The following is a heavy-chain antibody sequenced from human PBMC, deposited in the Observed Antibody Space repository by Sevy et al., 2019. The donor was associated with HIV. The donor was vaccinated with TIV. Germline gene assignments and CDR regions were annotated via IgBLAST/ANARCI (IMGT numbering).Heavy chain of an antibody. J-gene: IGHJ3*02. CDR3: TKDLGATLVPGYCYDGTCWPRDGFDI. CDR2: VSRNSASI. D-gene: IGHD2-15*01. Sequence: GGSLRLSCAASGFTFDDYDMHWVRQAPGKGLEWVSGVSRNSASIGYAGSVRGRFTISRDNAKNSLSLQMNSLTSEDTAFYYCTKDLGATLVPGYCYDGTCWPRDGFDIWGHGAMVTVSS. CDR1: GFTFDDYD. V-gene: IGHV3-9*01.